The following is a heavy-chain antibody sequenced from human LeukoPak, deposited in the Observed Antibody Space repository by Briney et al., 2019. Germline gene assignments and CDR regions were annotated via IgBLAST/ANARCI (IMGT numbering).Heavy chain of an antibody. V-gene: IGHV4-59*01. D-gene: IGHD2-21*01. J-gene: IGHJ3*02. CDR3: ARAGGRGGPRDI. Sequence: SETLSLTCTVSGGSISSYYWSWIRQPPGKGLEWIGYIYYSGSTNYNPSLKSRVTISVDTSKNQFSLKLSSVTAADTAVYYCARAGGRGGPRDIWGQGTMVTVSS. CDR1: GGSISSYY. CDR2: IYYSGST.